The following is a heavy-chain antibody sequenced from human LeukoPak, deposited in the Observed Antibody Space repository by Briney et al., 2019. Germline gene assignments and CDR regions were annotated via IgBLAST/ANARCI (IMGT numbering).Heavy chain of an antibody. CDR1: GYTFTGYY. Sequence: RASVKVSCKASGYTFTGYYMHWVREAPGQGLEWMGWINPNSGGTNYAQKFQGRVTMTRDTSISTAYMELSRLRSDDTAVYYCARGVSFYGDQNWFDPWGQGTLVTVSS. CDR3: ARGVSFYGDQNWFDP. CDR2: INPNSGGT. J-gene: IGHJ5*02. D-gene: IGHD4-17*01. V-gene: IGHV1-2*02.